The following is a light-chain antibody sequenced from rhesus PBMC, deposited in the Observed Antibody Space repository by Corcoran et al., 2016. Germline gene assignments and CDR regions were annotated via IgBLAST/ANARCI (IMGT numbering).Light chain of an antibody. CDR3: QQHDNSPLT. V-gene: IGKV1-69*01. CDR2: SAS. CDR1: QVISNW. Sequence: DIQMTQSPSSLSASVGDRVTITCRASQVISNWLAWYQQKPGKAPNLLIYSASNFETGIPSRFSGSGSGTDFNITSSRLQPEDIETYYCQQHDNSPLTVGGGTKVEIK. J-gene: IGKJ4*01.